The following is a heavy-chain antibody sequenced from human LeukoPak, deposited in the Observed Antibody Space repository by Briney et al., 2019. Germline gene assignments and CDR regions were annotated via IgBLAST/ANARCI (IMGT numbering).Heavy chain of an antibody. J-gene: IGHJ4*02. Sequence: GGSLRLSCAASGFTFSTHAMTWVRQAPGKGLEWVSLISRGGDVTYYADSVKGRFTISRDSSKNTLYLQMHSLRAEDTAVYYCAARPGEVAVPYDYWGQGTLVTVSS. CDR3: AARPGEVAVPYDY. CDR2: ISRGGDVT. CDR1: GFTFSTHA. V-gene: IGHV3-23*01. D-gene: IGHD2-15*01.